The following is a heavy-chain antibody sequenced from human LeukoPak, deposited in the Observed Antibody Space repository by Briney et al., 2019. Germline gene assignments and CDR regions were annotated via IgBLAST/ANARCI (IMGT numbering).Heavy chain of an antibody. D-gene: IGHD6-13*01. CDR3: ARVHSSSWYAFDY. V-gene: IGHV4-59*01. CDR1: GGSITSYY. J-gene: IGHJ4*02. CDR2: IYSSGST. Sequence: SETPSLTCTGSGGSITSYYWSWIRQPPGKGLEWIGYIYSSGSTNYNPSLKSRVTMSVGTSSNQFSLKLNSMTAADTAVYYCARVHSSSWYAFDYWGQGTLVTVSS.